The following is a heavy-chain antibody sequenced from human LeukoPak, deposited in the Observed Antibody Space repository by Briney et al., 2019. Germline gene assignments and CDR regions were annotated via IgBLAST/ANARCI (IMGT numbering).Heavy chain of an antibody. Sequence: GGSLRLSCAASGFTISDYSMSWVRQAPGKGLEWVSSITSSSSYIYYADSVKGRFTISRDNAKNSLYLQMNSLRAEDTAVYYCARVPYIGGWYSHFDYWGQGTLVTVSS. J-gene: IGHJ4*02. CDR2: ITSSSSYI. CDR3: ARVPYIGGWYSHFDY. CDR1: GFTISDYS. D-gene: IGHD6-19*01. V-gene: IGHV3-21*01.